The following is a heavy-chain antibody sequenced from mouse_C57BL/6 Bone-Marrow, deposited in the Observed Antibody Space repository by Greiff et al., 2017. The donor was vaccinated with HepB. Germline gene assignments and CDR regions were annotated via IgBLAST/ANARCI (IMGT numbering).Heavy chain of an antibody. D-gene: IGHD4-1*01. CDR1: GFTFSSYA. CDR3: ARAPGTAY. J-gene: IGHJ3*01. CDR2: ISDGGSYT. Sequence: EVQVVESGGGLVKPGGSLKLSCAASGFTFSSYAMSWVRQTPEKRLEWVATISDGGSYTYYPDNVKGRFTISRDNAKNNLYLQMSHLKSEDTAMYYCARAPGTAYWGQGTLVTVSA. V-gene: IGHV5-4*01.